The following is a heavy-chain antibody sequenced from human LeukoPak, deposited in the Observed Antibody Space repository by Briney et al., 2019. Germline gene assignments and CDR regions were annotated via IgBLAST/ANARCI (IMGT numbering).Heavy chain of an antibody. CDR3: ARGLYKNGWYYFDY. D-gene: IGHD6-19*01. Sequence: PGGSLRLSCAASGFTFSSYWMNWVRQAPGKGLEWVAKIRQDGSEKYYVDSVKGRFTISRDNSENTLHLQMNSLKDEDTAVYYCARGLYKNGWYYFDYWGQGTLVTVSS. CDR1: GFTFSSYW. J-gene: IGHJ4*02. CDR2: IRQDGSEK. V-gene: IGHV3-7*02.